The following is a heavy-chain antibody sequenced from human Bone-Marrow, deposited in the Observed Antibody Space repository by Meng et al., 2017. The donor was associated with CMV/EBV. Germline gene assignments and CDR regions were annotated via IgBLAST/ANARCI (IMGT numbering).Heavy chain of an antibody. Sequence: GESLKISCAASGFTVSSNYMGWVRQARGKGLEWVSVIYSGGYTYYADSVKGRFTISRDNSKNTVYLQMNSLRAEDTAVYYCARGVGTEYELLRLRSWAKGTLATFPS. CDR2: IYSGGYT. CDR3: ARGVGTEYELLRLRS. D-gene: IGHD2-2*01. J-gene: IGHJ5*02. CDR1: GFTVSSNY. V-gene: IGHV3-53*01.